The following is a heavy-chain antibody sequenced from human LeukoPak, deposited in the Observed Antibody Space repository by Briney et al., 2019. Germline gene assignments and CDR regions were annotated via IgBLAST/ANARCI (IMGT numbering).Heavy chain of an antibody. CDR3: ARAGAYSTRSNDY. Sequence: PGGSLRLSCAASGLTVSRNYMTWVRQAPGKGLEWVSSISSRGGSTNFADSVKGRFTISRDNSKNTLYLQMNSLRAEDTAVYYCARAGAYSTRSNDYWGQGTLVTVSS. D-gene: IGHD6-13*01. V-gene: IGHV3-53*01. CDR2: ISSRGGST. CDR1: GLTVSRNY. J-gene: IGHJ4*02.